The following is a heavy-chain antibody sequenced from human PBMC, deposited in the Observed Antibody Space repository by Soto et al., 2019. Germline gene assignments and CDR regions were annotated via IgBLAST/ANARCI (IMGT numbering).Heavy chain of an antibody. CDR3: ANTIRRTPVPNGDY. J-gene: IGHJ4*02. Sequence: GGALRLSCSAAGFTFSSYAMSWVRQAPGKGLEWGSAISGSGGSTYSADSVKGRFTISRANSKNTLYLQMNSLRAEDTAVYYCANTIRRTPVPNGDYWGQGTLVPVS. D-gene: IGHD3-9*01. CDR2: ISGSGGST. CDR1: GFTFSSYA. V-gene: IGHV3-23*01.